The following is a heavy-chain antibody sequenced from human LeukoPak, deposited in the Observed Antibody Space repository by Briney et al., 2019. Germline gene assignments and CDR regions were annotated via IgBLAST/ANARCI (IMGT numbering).Heavy chain of an antibody. Sequence: GGSLRLSCAASGFTFSSYSMNWVRQAPGKGLEWVSYITSSSNTIYYADSVKGRFTISRDNAKNSLYLQMNSLRAEDTAVYYCARTPIYGSGSYPGGWFDPWGQGTLVTVSS. CDR3: ARTPIYGSGSYPGGWFDP. V-gene: IGHV3-48*01. D-gene: IGHD3-10*01. CDR1: GFTFSSYS. J-gene: IGHJ5*02. CDR2: ITSSSNTI.